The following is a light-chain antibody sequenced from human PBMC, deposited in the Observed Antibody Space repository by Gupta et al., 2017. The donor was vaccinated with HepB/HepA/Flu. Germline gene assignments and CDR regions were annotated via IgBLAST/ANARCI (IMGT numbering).Light chain of an antibody. V-gene: IGKV3-15*01. Sequence: EIVMTQSPANLSVSPGDRATLSCGSSQSVRSDLAWYQQKPGQPPRLLIYGASTRATGIPARFSGSGSGTEFTLTITSRQSEDFAVYYCQQYSDWFPITFGGGTKVEIK. CDR3: QQYSDWFPIT. CDR1: QSVRSD. CDR2: GAS. J-gene: IGKJ4*01.